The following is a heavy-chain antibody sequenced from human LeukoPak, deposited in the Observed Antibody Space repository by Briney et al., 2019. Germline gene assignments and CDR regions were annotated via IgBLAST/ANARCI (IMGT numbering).Heavy chain of an antibody. V-gene: IGHV1-18*01. Sequence: ASVKVSCKASGYTFTSYGISRVRQAPGQGLEWMGWISAYNGNTNYAQKLQGRVTMTTDTSTSTAYMGLRSLRSDDTAVYYCARMNGGIYYDSSGYPDYWGQGTLVTVSS. CDR1: GYTFTSYG. CDR3: ARMNGGIYYDSSGYPDY. CDR2: ISAYNGNT. D-gene: IGHD3-22*01. J-gene: IGHJ4*02.